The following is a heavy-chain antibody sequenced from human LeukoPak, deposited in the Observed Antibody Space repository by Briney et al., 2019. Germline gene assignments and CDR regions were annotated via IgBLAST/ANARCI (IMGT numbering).Heavy chain of an antibody. CDR2: ISSSGSTI. J-gene: IGHJ4*02. CDR1: GFTFSSYE. Sequence: GGSLRLSCAASGFTFSSYEMNWVRQAPGKGLEWVSYISSSGSTIYYADSVKGRFTISRDNSKNTLYLQMNSLRAEDTAVYYCARGAKPIFDYWGQGTLVIVSS. V-gene: IGHV3-48*03. CDR3: ARGAKPIFDY.